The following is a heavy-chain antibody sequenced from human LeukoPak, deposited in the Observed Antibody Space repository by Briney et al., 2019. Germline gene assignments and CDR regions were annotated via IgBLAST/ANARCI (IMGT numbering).Heavy chain of an antibody. Sequence: QAGGSLRLSCATSGFTFNTYAMSWVRQAPGKGLEWVSAISGSGGSTYYADSVKGRFTISRDNSKNTLYLQMNSLRAEDTAVYYCARGRQNSGSYSDAFDIWGQGTVVTVSS. CDR1: GFTFNTYA. J-gene: IGHJ3*02. CDR2: ISGSGGST. V-gene: IGHV3-23*01. D-gene: IGHD1-26*01. CDR3: ARGRQNSGSYSDAFDI.